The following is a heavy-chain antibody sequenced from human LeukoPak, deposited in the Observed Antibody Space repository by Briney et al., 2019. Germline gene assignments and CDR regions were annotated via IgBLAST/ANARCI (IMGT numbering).Heavy chain of an antibody. CDR2: ISGSDGST. V-gene: IGHV3-23*01. CDR1: GFTFSTYD. Sequence: AGSLRLSCAASGFTFSTYDMSWVRQAPGTGMEWVSGISGSDGSTYYAESVKGRFTITRYNSKNTLYQQMNSLRAEDTAVNYCAKGDRGYYYGSGSYYNIDYWGQGTLVTVSS. J-gene: IGHJ4*02. D-gene: IGHD3-10*01. CDR3: AKGDRGYYYGSGSYYNIDY.